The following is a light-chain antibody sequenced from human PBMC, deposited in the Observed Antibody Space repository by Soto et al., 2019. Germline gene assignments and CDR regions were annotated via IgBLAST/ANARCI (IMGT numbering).Light chain of an antibody. J-gene: IGKJ2*01. CDR3: QQYNDWPSNT. CDR1: QSISSH. CDR2: GAS. Sequence: EIVMTQSPATLSVSPGERATLSCRASQSISSHLAWYQQKPGQTPRLLIYGASTRATGIPVRFSGSGSGTEFTLTIRSLQSEDFAVYYCQQYNDWPSNTFGQGTKLEIK. V-gene: IGKV3-15*01.